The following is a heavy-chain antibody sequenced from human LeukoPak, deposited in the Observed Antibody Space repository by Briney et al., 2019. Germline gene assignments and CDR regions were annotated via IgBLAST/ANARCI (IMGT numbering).Heavy chain of an antibody. CDR3: AKGRRDGYNFDFDY. J-gene: IGHJ4*02. CDR1: GFTFSSYA. Sequence: GGSLRLSCAASGFTFSSYAMNWVRQAPGKGLEWVSTISGGGGSTYYADSVKGRFTISRDDSKNTLYLQMNSLRAEDTAVYYCAKGRRDGYNFDFDYWGQGTLVTVSS. V-gene: IGHV3-23*01. CDR2: ISGGGGST. D-gene: IGHD5-24*01.